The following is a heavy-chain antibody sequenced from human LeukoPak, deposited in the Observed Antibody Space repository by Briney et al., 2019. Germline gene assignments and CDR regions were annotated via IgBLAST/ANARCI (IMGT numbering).Heavy chain of an antibody. CDR1: GDSISSYY. J-gene: IGHJ4*02. CDR2: IYSSGST. CDR3: ARGMPSGFSYSLVFDY. V-gene: IGHV4-4*07. Sequence: SETLSLTCTVSGDSISSYYWNWIRQPAGMGLEWIGRIYSSGSTNYNPSLKSRLTMSVDTSKNQFSLNLSSVTAADTAVYYCARGMPSGFSYSLVFDYWGQGTLVTVSS. D-gene: IGHD5-18*01.